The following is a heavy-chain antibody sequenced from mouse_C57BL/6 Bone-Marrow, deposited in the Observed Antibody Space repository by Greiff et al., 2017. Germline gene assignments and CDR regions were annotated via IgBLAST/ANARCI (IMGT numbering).Heavy chain of an antibody. CDR3: ARDYYGSSWYFDY. J-gene: IGHJ2*01. D-gene: IGHD1-1*01. V-gene: IGHV1-26*01. CDR1: GYTFTDYY. Sequence: EVQLQQSGPELVKPGASVKISCKASGYTFTDYYMNWVKQSHGKSLEWIGDINPNNGGTSYNQKLKGKATLTVDKSSSTAYMELRSLTSEDSAVYYCARDYYGSSWYFDYGGQGNILTVSS. CDR2: INPNNGGT.